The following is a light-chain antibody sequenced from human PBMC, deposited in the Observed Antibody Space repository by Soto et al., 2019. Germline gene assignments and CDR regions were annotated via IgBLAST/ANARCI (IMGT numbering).Light chain of an antibody. J-gene: IGLJ2*01. CDR3: QSYDNSLSGLVV. V-gene: IGLV1-40*01. Sequence: QSVLTQPPSVSGAPGQRGTISCTGSSSNIGAGYDVHWYQQIPGTAPKLLIFGDGNRPSGVPDRFSGSKSGTSASLAITGLQAEDEAEYHCQSYDNSLSGLVVFGGGTQRTVL. CDR2: GDG. CDR1: SSNIGAGYD.